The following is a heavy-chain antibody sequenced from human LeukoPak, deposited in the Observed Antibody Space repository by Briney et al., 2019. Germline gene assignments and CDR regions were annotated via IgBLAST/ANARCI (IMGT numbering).Heavy chain of an antibody. Sequence: ASVKVSCKASGYTFTSYGISWVRQAPGQGLEWMGWISAYNGNTNYAQKLQGRVTMTTDTSTSTAYMELRSLRSDDTAVYYCARSSGGYQLHIAFDIWGQGTMVTVSS. J-gene: IGHJ3*02. CDR3: ARSSGGYQLHIAFDI. D-gene: IGHD2-2*01. CDR1: GYTFTSYG. CDR2: ISAYNGNT. V-gene: IGHV1-18*01.